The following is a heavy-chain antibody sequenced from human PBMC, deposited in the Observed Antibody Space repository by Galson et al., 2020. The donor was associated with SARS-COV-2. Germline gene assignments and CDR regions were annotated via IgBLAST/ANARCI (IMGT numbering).Heavy chain of an antibody. CDR3: AQGGLSECYSYDY. CDR1: GYSLRASGRG. V-gene: IGHV2-5*02. D-gene: IGHD3-10*01. Sequence: SGPTLVQLTQTLTLTRTFSGYSLRASGRGGAGIRWPPGKDLKRPVLLYWDDDKRYSPSLKNTLTIAKDTSKNQVVLTLTNVDPVDTATYYCAQGGLSECYSYDYWGQGTLVTVSS. CDR2: LYWDDDK. J-gene: IGHJ4*02.